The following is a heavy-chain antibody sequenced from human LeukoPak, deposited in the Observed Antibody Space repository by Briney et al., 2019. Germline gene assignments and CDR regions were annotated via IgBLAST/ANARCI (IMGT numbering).Heavy chain of an antibody. CDR2: INSDGSNI. J-gene: IGHJ4*02. CDR1: GFTFRDFW. V-gene: IGHV3-74*01. CDR3: ARSRYSTSSGGFDY. Sequence: GGSLRLSCAASGFTFRDFWMHWVRQAPGKGLVWVSRINSDGSNITYADSVKGRFIISRDNAKNTLYLQMNSLRGEDTAVYYCARSRYSTSSGGFDYWGQGILVTVSS. D-gene: IGHD6-6*01.